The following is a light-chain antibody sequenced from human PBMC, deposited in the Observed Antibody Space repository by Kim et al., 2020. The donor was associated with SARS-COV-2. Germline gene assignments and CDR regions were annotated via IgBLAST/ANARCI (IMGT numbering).Light chain of an antibody. CDR3: QHDSNWPRT. CDR2: DVS. J-gene: IGKJ1*01. Sequence: VSAGERATLSGRTSQSVSNNVAWYQQKPGQAPRLLIYDVSTRATDIPARFSGSGSGTDLSLTISSLQSEDFAVYYCQHDSNWPRTFGQGTKVEIK. V-gene: IGKV3-15*01. CDR1: QSVSNN.